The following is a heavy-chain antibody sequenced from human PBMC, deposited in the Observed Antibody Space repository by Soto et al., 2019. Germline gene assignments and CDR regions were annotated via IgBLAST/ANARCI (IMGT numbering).Heavy chain of an antibody. CDR1: GGSISSYY. CDR3: AREVDYYDSSGYRYYFDY. D-gene: IGHD3-22*01. Sequence: SETLSLTCTVSGGSISSYYWSWIRQPPGKGLEWIGYIYYSGSTNYNPSLKSRVTISVDTSKNQFSLKLSSVTAADTAVYYCAREVDYYDSSGYRYYFDYWGQGTLVTVSS. V-gene: IGHV4-59*01. CDR2: IYYSGST. J-gene: IGHJ4*02.